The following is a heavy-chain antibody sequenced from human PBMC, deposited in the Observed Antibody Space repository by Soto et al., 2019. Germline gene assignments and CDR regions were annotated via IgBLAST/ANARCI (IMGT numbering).Heavy chain of an antibody. CDR3: ARDSSSWFYFDY. V-gene: IGHV4-39*02. D-gene: IGHD6-13*01. Sequence: SETLSLTCTVSAGSINSRNYYWAWIRQPPGKGLEWIGSIYYSGSTYYNPSLKSRVTISVGTSKNQFSLNLTSVTAADTAVYYGARDSSSWFYFDYWGQGTLVTVSS. J-gene: IGHJ4*02. CDR2: IYYSGST. CDR1: AGSINSRNYY.